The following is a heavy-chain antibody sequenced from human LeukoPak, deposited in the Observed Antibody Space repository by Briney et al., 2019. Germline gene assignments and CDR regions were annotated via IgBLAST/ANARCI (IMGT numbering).Heavy chain of an antibody. Sequence: PGRSLRLSCAASGFTFSSYGMHWVRQAPGKGLEWVAVIWYDGSNKYYADSVKGRFTISRDNAKNTLYLQMNSLRAEDTAVYYCARVDGYSGYDWWGQGTLVTVSS. CDR2: IWYDGSNK. CDR1: GFTFSSYG. D-gene: IGHD5-12*01. V-gene: IGHV3-33*01. CDR3: ARVDGYSGYDW. J-gene: IGHJ4*02.